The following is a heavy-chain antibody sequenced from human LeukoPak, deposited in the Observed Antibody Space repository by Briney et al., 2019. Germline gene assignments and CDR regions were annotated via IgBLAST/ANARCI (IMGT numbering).Heavy chain of an antibody. J-gene: IGHJ4*02. CDR2: ISDSGGST. V-gene: IGHV3-23*01. Sequence: GGSLRLSCAASGFTFSRYAMSWFRQAPGKGLEWVSFISDSGGSTYYADSVKGRFTISRDNSKNTLYLQMRSLRAGDTAIYYCAKDASARPSDYWGRGTLVTVSS. CDR1: GFTFSRYA. CDR3: AKDASARPSDY. D-gene: IGHD3-3*01.